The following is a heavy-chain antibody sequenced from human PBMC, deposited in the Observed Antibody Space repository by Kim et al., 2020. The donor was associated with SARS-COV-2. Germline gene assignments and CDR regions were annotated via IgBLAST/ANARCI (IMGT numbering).Heavy chain of an antibody. CDR1: GFTFSSYA. D-gene: IGHD3-10*01. V-gene: IGHV3-30-3*01. J-gene: IGHJ6*02. CDR3: ARDSETYHEKQRYYNGMDV. CDR2: ISYDGSNN. Sequence: GGSLRLSCAAAGFTFSSYAIHWVRQAPGKGLEWVAIISYDGSNNYYADSVKGRFTISRDNSKNTLYLQMNRLRAEDTAVYYCARDSETYHEKQRYYNGMDVWGQGTTLTVSS.